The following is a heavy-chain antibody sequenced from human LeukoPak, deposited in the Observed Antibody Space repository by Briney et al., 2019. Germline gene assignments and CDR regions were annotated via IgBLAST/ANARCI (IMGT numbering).Heavy chain of an antibody. D-gene: IGHD2-15*01. V-gene: IGHV1-2*02. CDR3: SRPRDEGGLYWNFDL. CDR1: GYTFTGYY. Sequence: ASVKVSCKASGYTFTGYYMHWVRQAPGQGLEWVGWINPNSGGTNYAQKFQGRVTMTRDTSISTAYMELSRLRPDDTAVYYCSRPRDEGGLYWNFDLWGRGTLVTVSS. CDR2: INPNSGGT. J-gene: IGHJ2*01.